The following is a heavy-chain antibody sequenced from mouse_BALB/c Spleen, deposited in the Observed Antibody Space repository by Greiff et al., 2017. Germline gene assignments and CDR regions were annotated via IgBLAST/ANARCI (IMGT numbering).Heavy chain of an antibody. CDR3: ARGGNRYDAYLY. CDR2: IDPSDSYT. V-gene: IGHV1-69*02. J-gene: IGHJ2*01. Sequence: QVQLQQPGAELVKPGASVKLSCKASGYTFTSYWMHWVKQRPGQGLEWIGEIDPSDSYTNYNQKFKGKATLTVDKSSSTAYMQLSSLTSEDSAVYYCARGGNRYDAYLYWGQGTTLTVSS. D-gene: IGHD2-14*01. CDR1: GYTFTSYW.